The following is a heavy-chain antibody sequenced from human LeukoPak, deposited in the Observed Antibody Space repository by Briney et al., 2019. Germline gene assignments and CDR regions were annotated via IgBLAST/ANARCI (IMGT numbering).Heavy chain of an antibody. CDR3: AKDTSIGRYCTNGVCSPFDY. CDR2: ISESGGTT. J-gene: IGHJ4*02. Sequence: GGSLRLFCAGSGFTFSSYAMSWVRQARGKGLEWVSAISESGGTTYDADSVKGRFTISRDNSKSTLYLQMNSLRAEDTAVYYCAKDTSIGRYCTNGVCSPFDYWGQGTLVTVSS. V-gene: IGHV3-23*01. D-gene: IGHD2-8*01. CDR1: GFTFSSYA.